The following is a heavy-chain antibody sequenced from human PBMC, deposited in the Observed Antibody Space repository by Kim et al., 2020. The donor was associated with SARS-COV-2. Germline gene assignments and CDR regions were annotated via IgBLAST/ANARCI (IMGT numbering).Heavy chain of an antibody. CDR2: IDYSGST. CDR3: ARLGVAATHVFSFDY. V-gene: IGHV4-61*01. D-gene: IGHD2-15*01. CDR1: GGSVSSGSYY. Sequence: SETLSLTCTVSGGSVSSGSYYWSWIRQPPGKGVDWIGYIDYSGSTYYNPSLKSRVTMSVDTSKNQFSLKLSSVTAADTAVYYCARLGVAATHVFSFDYWG. J-gene: IGHJ4*01.